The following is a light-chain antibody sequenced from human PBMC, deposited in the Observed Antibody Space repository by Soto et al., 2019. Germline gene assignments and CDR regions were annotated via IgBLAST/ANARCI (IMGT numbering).Light chain of an antibody. V-gene: IGKV3-20*01. CDR3: QQYGNSPMST. CDR1: QSVTSSY. Sequence: EIVLTQSPGTLSLSPGERATLSCRASQSVTSSYLSWYQQKPGQAPRLLIYGASGRATGIPDRFSGSGSGTDFTLTISRLEPEDFAVYYCQQYGNSPMSTFGQGTKLEIK. CDR2: GAS. J-gene: IGKJ2*01.